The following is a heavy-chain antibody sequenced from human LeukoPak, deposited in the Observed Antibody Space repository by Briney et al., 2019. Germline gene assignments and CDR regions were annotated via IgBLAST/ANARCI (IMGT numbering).Heavy chain of an antibody. V-gene: IGHV4-38-2*01. J-gene: IGHJ4*02. CDR2: IYHSGST. D-gene: IGHD1-7*01. CDR1: GYSISSGYY. Sequence: TSETLSLTCAVSGYSISSGYYWGWIRQPPGKGLEWIGSIYHSGSTYYNPSLKSRVTISVDTSKNQFSLKLSSVTAADTALYYCARRYDKLELFDYWGQGTLVTVSS. CDR3: ARRYDKLELFDY.